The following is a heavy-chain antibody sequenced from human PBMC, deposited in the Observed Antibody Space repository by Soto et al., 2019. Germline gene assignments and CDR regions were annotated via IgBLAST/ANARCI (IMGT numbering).Heavy chain of an antibody. D-gene: IGHD6-13*01. CDR1: GFTFSSYA. CDR2: ISGSGGST. J-gene: IGHJ2*01. V-gene: IGHV3-23*01. CDR3: AKPPPYSSSWYGWYFDL. Sequence: EVQLLESGGGLVQPGGSLRLSCAASGFTFSSYAMSWVRQAPGKGLEWVSAISGSGGSTYYADSVKGRFTISRDNSKNTLYLQMNSLRAEDTAVYYCAKPPPYSSSWYGWYFDLWGRGTLVTVSS.